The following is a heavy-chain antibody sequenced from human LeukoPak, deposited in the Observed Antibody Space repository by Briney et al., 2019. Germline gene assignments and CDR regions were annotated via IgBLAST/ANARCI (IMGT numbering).Heavy chain of an antibody. J-gene: IGHJ4*02. V-gene: IGHV3-23*01. CDR1: GFTFTDFA. D-gene: IGHD3-22*01. CDR2: ISASGTIT. Sequence: GGSLRLSCAASGFTFTDFAMNWVRQAPGKGLEWVSTISASGTITYYADSVKGRCTISRDYTKNTVYLQMNSLRAEDTAVYYCATDYYDSSGYYYYWGQGTLVTVSS. CDR3: ATDYYDSSGYYYY.